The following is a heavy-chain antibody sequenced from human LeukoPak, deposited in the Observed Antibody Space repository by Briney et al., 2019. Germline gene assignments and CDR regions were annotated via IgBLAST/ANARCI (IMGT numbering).Heavy chain of an antibody. V-gene: IGHV3-20*04. CDR2: INWNGGST. J-gene: IGHJ3*02. CDR3: ARGGPATVGPLRGVVDI. CDR1: GFTFDDYG. Sequence: QSGGSLRLSCAASGFTFDDYGMSWVRQAPGKGLEWVSGINWNGGSTGYADSVKGRFTISRDNAKNSLYLQMNSPRAEDTALYYCARGGPATVGPLRGVVDIWGQGTMVTVSS. D-gene: IGHD4-23*01.